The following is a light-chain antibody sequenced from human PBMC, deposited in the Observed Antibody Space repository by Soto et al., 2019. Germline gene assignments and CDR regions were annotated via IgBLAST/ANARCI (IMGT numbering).Light chain of an antibody. Sequence: IVLTQSPGTLSLSPGERAPLSCSASQSVSNNYLAWYQQKPGQAPRLIIYGASSRATGIPDRFSGSGSGTDCTLTISRLEPEDFAVYYCQQYGSSPGTFGQGTKVDIK. V-gene: IGKV3-20*01. CDR2: GAS. CDR3: QQYGSSPGT. J-gene: IGKJ1*01. CDR1: QSVSNNY.